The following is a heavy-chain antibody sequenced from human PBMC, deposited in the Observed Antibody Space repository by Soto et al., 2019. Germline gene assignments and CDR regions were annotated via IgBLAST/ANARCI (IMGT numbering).Heavy chain of an antibody. V-gene: IGHV4-31*03. CDR3: ARERETTVITYSRLFDY. CDR1: GGSISSGSYY. J-gene: IGHJ4*02. Sequence: QVQLQESGPGLVKPSQTLSLTCTVSGGSISSGSYYWSWIRQHPGKGLEWIGYIYYSGSTYYNPSLKSRVTISVDTSKNQLSQKLSSVTAADTAVYYCARERETTVITYSRLFDYWCQGTLFTVSS. D-gene: IGHD4-17*01. CDR2: IYYSGST.